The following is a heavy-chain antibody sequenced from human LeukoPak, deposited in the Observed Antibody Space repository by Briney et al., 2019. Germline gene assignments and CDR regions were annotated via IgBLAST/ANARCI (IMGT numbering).Heavy chain of an antibody. J-gene: IGHJ4*02. CDR3: ARGGADYDIWSGHYLGY. CDR2: ISAHNGNT. D-gene: IGHD3-3*01. V-gene: IGHV1-18*01. Sequence: GASVKVSCKASGYTFTSYGISWVRQAPGQGLEWMGWISAHNGNTNYAQKLQGRVTMTTETSTSTAYMELRSLRSGDTAIYYCARGGADYDIWSGHYLGYWGQGTLVTVSS. CDR1: GYTFTSYG.